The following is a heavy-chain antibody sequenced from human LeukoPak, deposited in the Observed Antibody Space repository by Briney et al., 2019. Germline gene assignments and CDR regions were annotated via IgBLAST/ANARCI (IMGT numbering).Heavy chain of an antibody. CDR2: VYYSGST. J-gene: IGHJ4*02. CDR1: GDSISSSSYY. D-gene: IGHD6-13*01. V-gene: IGHV4-39*07. Sequence: SETLSLTCTVSGDSISSSSYYWGWIRQPPGKGLEWIGSVYYSGSTFYNPSLKSRVTISIDTSKNQFSLKLNSVTAADTAVYYCAFRDGSSWSYFDYWGQGTLVTVSS. CDR3: AFRDGSSWSYFDY.